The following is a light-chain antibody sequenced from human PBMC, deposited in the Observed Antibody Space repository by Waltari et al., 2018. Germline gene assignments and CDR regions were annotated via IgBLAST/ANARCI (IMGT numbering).Light chain of an antibody. CDR1: SSDVGGYDY. Sequence: QSALTQPAPVSGSPGQSITISCTGTSSDVGGYDYVPWYQQHPDKAPKLLIYDVNNRPSGVSSRFSGSKSGNTASLTISGLQAEDEADYYCNSYTTSSTRVFGGGTKLTVL. CDR2: DVN. CDR3: NSYTTSSTRV. V-gene: IGLV2-14*03. J-gene: IGLJ3*02.